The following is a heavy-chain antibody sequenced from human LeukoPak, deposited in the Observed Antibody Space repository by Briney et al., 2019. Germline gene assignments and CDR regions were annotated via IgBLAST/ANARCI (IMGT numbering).Heavy chain of an antibody. CDR1: GFTFSDYY. CDR2: ISSSSSYI. Sequence: GGSLRLSCAASGFTFSDYYMSWIRQAPGKGLEWVSSISSSSSYIYYADSVKGRFTISRDNAKNSLYLQMNSLRAEDTAVYYCARDSAPTYYYAPYYYYGMDVWGQGTTVTVSS. V-gene: IGHV3-11*06. D-gene: IGHD3-10*01. CDR3: ARDSAPTYYYAPYYYYGMDV. J-gene: IGHJ6*02.